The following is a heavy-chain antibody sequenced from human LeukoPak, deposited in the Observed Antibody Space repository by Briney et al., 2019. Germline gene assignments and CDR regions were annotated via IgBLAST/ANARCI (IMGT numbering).Heavy chain of an antibody. CDR1: GFTFSSYW. D-gene: IGHD2-2*01. CDR3: AGDDGLVVVPAAHRDP. Sequence: GGSLRLSCAASGFTFSSYWMSWVRQAPGKGLEWVANIKQDGSEKYYVDSVKGRFTISRDNAKNSLYLQMNSLRAEDTAVYYCAGDDGLVVVPAAHRDPWGQGTLVTVSS. V-gene: IGHV3-7*01. J-gene: IGHJ5*02. CDR2: IKQDGSEK.